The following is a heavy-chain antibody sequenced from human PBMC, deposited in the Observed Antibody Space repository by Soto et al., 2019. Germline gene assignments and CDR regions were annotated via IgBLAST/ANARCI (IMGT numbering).Heavy chain of an antibody. Sequence: VQLVESGGGVVQPGRSLRLSCAASGFTFSDYAMHWVRQAPGKGLEWVAVVSHDGRNTHYADSVKGRFTISRDSSKNTVSLEMTSLRAEDTAVYYCAKAGRQWLVTSDFNYWGQGSLVTVSS. J-gene: IGHJ4*02. V-gene: IGHV3-30*18. CDR1: GFTFSDYA. CDR3: AKAGRQWLVTSDFNY. CDR2: VSHDGRNT. D-gene: IGHD6-19*01.